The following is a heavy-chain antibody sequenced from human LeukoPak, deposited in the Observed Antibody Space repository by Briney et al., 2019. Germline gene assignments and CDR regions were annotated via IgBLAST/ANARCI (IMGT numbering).Heavy chain of an antibody. D-gene: IGHD1-26*01. CDR3: ARGWELLAYFDY. CDR2: INPSGGST. CDR1: GYTFTSYY. V-gene: IGHV1-46*01. J-gene: IGHJ4*02. Sequence: ASVKVSCKASGYTFTSYYIHWVRQAPGQGLEWMGLINPSGGSTNYAQKFQGRVTMTRDTSTSTVYMELRSLRSDDTAVYYCARGWELLAYFDYWGQGTLVTVSS.